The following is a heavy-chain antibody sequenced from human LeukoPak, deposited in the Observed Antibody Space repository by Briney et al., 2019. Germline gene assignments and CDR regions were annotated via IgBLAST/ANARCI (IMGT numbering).Heavy chain of an antibody. CDR2: ISSSGSTI. J-gene: IGHJ4*02. V-gene: IGHV3-11*01. Sequence: GGSMRLACAASGFTFSDYYISWIRQAPGKVLEWVSYISSSGSTIYYADSVKGRFTISRDNAKNSLYLQMNSLRAEDTAVYYCARAKDIVATTTFDYWGQGTLVTVSS. CDR1: GFTFSDYY. D-gene: IGHD5-12*01. CDR3: ARAKDIVATTTFDY.